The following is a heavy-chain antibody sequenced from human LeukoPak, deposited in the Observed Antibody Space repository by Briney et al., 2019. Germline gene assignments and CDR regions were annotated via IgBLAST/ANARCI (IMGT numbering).Heavy chain of an antibody. Sequence: PSETLSLTCTVSGGSINSYYWSWIRQPPGKGLEWIGYTYYSGSTNYNPSLKSRVTISVDTSKNQFSLNLSSVTAADTAVYYCARRASGWYYFDYWGQGTLVTVSS. J-gene: IGHJ4*02. V-gene: IGHV4-59*08. CDR1: GGSINSYY. D-gene: IGHD6-19*01. CDR3: ARRASGWYYFDY. CDR2: TYYSGST.